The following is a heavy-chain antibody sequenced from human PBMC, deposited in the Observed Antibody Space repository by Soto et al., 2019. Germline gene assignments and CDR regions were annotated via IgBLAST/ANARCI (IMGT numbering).Heavy chain of an antibody. V-gene: IGHV3-30*18. CDR1: AFSFNSYA. J-gene: IGHJ4*02. CDR3: AKNYYGAGSYLMMDDY. Sequence: QVQLVESGGGVVQPGRSLRLSCVASAFSFNSYAMHWVRQGPGKGLEWVAVISYDGNNKWYADSVKGRFTISRDKYENTLYLQMTSLRAEDTAVYYCAKNYYGAGSYLMMDDYWGQGTLVIVSA. D-gene: IGHD3-10*01. CDR2: ISYDGNNK.